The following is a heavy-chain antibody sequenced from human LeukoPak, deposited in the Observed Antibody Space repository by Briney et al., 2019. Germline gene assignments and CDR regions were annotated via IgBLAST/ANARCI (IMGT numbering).Heavy chain of an antibody. CDR2: ISVDVNTK. CDR1: GFTFSSFN. Sequence: PGGSLRLSCAASGFTFSSFNMNWVRQAPGKGLEWVSSISVDVNTKYYADSVEGRFTISRDNSKNTLYLQMNSLRAEDTAVYYCAKLSAYSRGFYWGQGTLATVSS. V-gene: IGHV3-23*01. CDR3: AKLSAYSRGFY. D-gene: IGHD2-21*01. J-gene: IGHJ4*02.